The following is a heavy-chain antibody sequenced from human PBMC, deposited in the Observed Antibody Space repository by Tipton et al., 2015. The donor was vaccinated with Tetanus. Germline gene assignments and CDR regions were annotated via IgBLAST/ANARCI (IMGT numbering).Heavy chain of an antibody. Sequence: LRLSCTVSGGSISSSSYYWGWIRQPPGKGLEWIASVYYDGSAYTNPSLKSRIAISIDTSGSQFSLKVHSVTAADTAFYYCTRHVVEAVPRWFDPWGQGTLVTVSS. CDR2: VYYDGSA. J-gene: IGHJ5*02. CDR3: TRHVVEAVPRWFDP. V-gene: IGHV4-39*01. D-gene: IGHD2-2*01. CDR1: GGSISSSSYY.